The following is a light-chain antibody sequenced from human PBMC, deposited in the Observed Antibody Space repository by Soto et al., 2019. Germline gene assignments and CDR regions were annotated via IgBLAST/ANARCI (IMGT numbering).Light chain of an antibody. J-gene: IGKJ3*01. V-gene: IGKV3-20*01. Sequence: EIVLTQSPGTLSLSPGERATLSRRASQSISSSYLAWDQQRPGQAPRLLIFGASYRATGIPDRFSGSGSGRDFSLTISRLEPEDFAVYYCQQYSSSPPEFTFGPGTRVDSK. CDR1: QSISSSY. CDR2: GAS. CDR3: QQYSSSPPEFT.